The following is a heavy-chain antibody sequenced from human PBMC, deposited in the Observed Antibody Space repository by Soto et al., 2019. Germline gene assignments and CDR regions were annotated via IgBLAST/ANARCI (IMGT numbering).Heavy chain of an antibody. CDR3: ARSRAGGNLYYYYYYGMDV. CDR2: IYYSGST. V-gene: IGHV4-59*01. Sequence: SGTLSLTCTVFGGSISSYYWSWIRQPPGKGLEWIGYIYYSGSTNYNPSLKSRVTISVDTSKNQFSLKLSSVTAADTAVYYCARSRAGGNLYYYYYYGMDVWGQGTTVTVSS. CDR1: GGSISSYY. J-gene: IGHJ6*02. D-gene: IGHD2-21*02.